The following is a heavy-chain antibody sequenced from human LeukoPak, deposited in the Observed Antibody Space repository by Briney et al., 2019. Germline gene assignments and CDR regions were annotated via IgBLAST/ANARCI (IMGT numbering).Heavy chain of an antibody. V-gene: IGHV3-21*01. CDR2: ISSSSSYI. Sequence: GGSLRLSCAASGFTFSSYSMNWVRQAPGKGLEWVSSISSSSSYIYYADSVKGRFTISRDNAKNPLYLQMNSLTAEDTAVYYCARDKLERRWAFDYWGQGTLVTVSS. CDR3: ARDKLERRWAFDY. J-gene: IGHJ4*02. D-gene: IGHD1-1*01. CDR1: GFTFSSYS.